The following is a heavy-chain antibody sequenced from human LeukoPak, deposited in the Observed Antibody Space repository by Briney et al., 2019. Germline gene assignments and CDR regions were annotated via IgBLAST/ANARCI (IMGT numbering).Heavy chain of an antibody. J-gene: IGHJ5*02. CDR2: IHYSGST. CDR1: GGSITFHY. V-gene: IGHV4-59*11. Sequence: SETLSLTCTVSGGSITFHYWSWIRQPPGKGLEWIGYIHYSGSTHYNPSLKSRVTISVDTSKNQFSLNLTSVTAADTAVYYCAKAGYISSFYEHWFDPWGQGTLVTVSS. CDR3: AKAGYISSFYEHWFDP. D-gene: IGHD6-13*01.